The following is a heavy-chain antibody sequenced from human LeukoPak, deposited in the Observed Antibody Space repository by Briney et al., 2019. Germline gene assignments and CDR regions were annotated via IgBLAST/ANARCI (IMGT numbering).Heavy chain of an antibody. D-gene: IGHD2-2*01. J-gene: IGHJ6*03. CDR1: GFTFSSYG. CDR3: AKVGDIVVVPSADYYMDV. V-gene: IGHV3-30*02. CDR2: IRYDGSNK. Sequence: GGSLRLSCAASGFTFSSYGMHWVRQAPGKGLEWVAFIRYDGSNKYHADSVKGRFTISRDNSKNTLYLQMNSLRAEDTAVYYCAKVGDIVVVPSADYYMDVWGKGTTVTVSS.